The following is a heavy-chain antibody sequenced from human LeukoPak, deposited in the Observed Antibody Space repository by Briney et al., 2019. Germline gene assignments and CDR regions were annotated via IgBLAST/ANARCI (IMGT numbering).Heavy chain of an antibody. CDR1: GGSISSSSYY. CDR3: ARQGYYYDSSGYYYALLGDY. J-gene: IGHJ4*02. V-gene: IGHV4-39*01. CDR2: IYYSGST. D-gene: IGHD3-22*01. Sequence: SETLSLTCTVSGGSISSSSYYWGWIRLPPGKGLEWIGSIYYSGSTYYNPSLKSRVTISVDTSKNQFSLKLSSVTAADTAVYYCARQGYYYDSSGYYYALLGDYWGQGTLVTVSS.